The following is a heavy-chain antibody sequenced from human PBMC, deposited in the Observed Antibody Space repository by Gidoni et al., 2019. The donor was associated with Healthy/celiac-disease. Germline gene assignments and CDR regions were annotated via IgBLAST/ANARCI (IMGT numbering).Heavy chain of an antibody. CDR1: CLTLADFA. D-gene: IGHD6-13*01. Sequence: EVLLVEPGGGLVHPGRSLRLACAPPCLTLADFAMHWVGQSPGKRLEWVAGISGNSGSIGYADSVKGRFTISRDNAKNSLYLQMNSLRAEDTAWYYCAKDGYSSSWSRVGWFDLWGQGTLVTVSS. CDR2: ISGNSGSI. J-gene: IGHJ5*02. V-gene: IGHV3-9*01. CDR3: AKDGYSSSWSRVGWFDL.